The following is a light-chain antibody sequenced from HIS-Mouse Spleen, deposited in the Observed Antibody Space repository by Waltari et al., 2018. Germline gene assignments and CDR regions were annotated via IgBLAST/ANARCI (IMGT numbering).Light chain of an antibody. J-gene: IGLJ2*01. CDR3: YSTDSSGNHRV. Sequence: SYELTQPPSVSVSPGQTARITCSGDALPKKYAYWYQQKSGQAPVLVIYEDSKRPSGIPGRFVGPSSGTMATLTISGAQVEDEADYYCYSTDSSGNHRVFGGGTKLTVL. CDR1: ALPKKY. CDR2: EDS. V-gene: IGLV3-10*01.